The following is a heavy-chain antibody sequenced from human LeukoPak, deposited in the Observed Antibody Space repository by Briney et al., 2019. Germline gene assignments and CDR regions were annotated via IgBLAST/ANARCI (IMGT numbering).Heavy chain of an antibody. V-gene: IGHV3-23*01. CDR1: GFTFSSYA. D-gene: IGHD3-16*01. CDR2: ISGSGGST. CDR3: WGYGSWDAFDI. Sequence: AGGSLRLSCAASGFTFSSYAMSWVRQAPGKGLEWVSAISGSGGSTYYADSVKGRFTISRDNSKNTLYLQMNSLRAEDTAVYYGWGYGSWDAFDIWGQGTMVTVSS. J-gene: IGHJ3*02.